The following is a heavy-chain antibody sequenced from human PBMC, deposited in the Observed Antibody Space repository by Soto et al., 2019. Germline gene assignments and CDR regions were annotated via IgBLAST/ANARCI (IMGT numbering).Heavy chain of an antibody. CDR3: AKVRPLRDCTRTSCLGAFDI. CDR2: ITASADTT. CDR1: AFTFRSYA. Sequence: EEQLLESGGGLVRPGGSLRLSCAASAFTFRSYAMSWVRQAPGKGLEWVSAITASADTTYYADSVKGRFTISSDNSKNNLYLRMNSLRAEDSAAYYCAKVRPLRDCTRTSCLGAFDIWCKGTMGTVS. J-gene: IGHJ3*02. D-gene: IGHD2-2*01. V-gene: IGHV3-23*01.